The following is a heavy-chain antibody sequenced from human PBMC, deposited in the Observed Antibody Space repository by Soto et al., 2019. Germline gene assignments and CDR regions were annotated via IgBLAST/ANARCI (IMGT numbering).Heavy chain of an antibody. D-gene: IGHD6-13*01. CDR2: IHYSGST. J-gene: IGHJ4*02. Sequence: SETLSLTCTVSGGSISGYYWSWIRQSPGKGLEWIGYIHYSGSTNYNPSHKSRVTISVDTSKNQLSLKLSSVTAADTAVYYCARGSAAGTKSPFDYWGQGTLVTVS. V-gene: IGHV4-59*01. CDR3: ARGSAAGTKSPFDY. CDR1: GGSISGYY.